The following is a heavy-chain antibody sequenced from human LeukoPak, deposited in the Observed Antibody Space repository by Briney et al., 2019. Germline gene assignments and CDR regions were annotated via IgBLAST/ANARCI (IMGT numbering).Heavy chain of an antibody. Sequence: PGGSLRLSCAASGFTFSSYSMNWVRQAPGKGLEWVSSISSSSSYIYYADSVKGRFTISRDNAKNSLYLQMNSLRAEDTAVYYCARDGDYYDRRGDAFDIWGQGAMVTVAS. V-gene: IGHV3-21*01. CDR1: GFTFSSYS. CDR2: ISSSSSYI. J-gene: IGHJ3*02. CDR3: ARDGDYYDRRGDAFDI. D-gene: IGHD3-22*01.